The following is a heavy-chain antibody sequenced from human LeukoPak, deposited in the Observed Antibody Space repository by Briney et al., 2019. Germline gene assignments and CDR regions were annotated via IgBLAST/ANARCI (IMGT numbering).Heavy chain of an antibody. Sequence: GGSLRLSCAASGFTFSSDWMTWVRQAPGKGLEWVANIKPDEGEKYYVDSVKGRFTVSRDNAKNSLFLQMNSLRAEDTAVYFCAKSTRAVMAMMDVWGKGTTVTVSS. CDR3: AKSTRAVMAMMDV. D-gene: IGHD3-16*01. CDR2: IKPDEGEK. V-gene: IGHV3-7*01. J-gene: IGHJ6*04. CDR1: GFTFSSDW.